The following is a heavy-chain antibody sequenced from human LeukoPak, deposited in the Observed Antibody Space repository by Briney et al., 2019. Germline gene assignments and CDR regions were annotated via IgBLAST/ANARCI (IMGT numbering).Heavy chain of an antibody. D-gene: IGHD3-9*01. CDR3: ARGYDILTGYYKGQGQYYFDY. CDR1: GYTFTSYG. Sequence: ASGKVSFKASGYTFTSYGISWVRQAPGQGPEWMGWISAYNGNTNYAQKLQGRVTMTTDTSTSTAYMELRSLRSDDTAVYYCARGYDILTGYYKGQGQYYFDYWGQGTLVTVSS. V-gene: IGHV1-18*04. CDR2: ISAYNGNT. J-gene: IGHJ4*02.